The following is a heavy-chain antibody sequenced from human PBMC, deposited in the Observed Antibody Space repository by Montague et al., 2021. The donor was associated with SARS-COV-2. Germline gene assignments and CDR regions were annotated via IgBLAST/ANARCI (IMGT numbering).Heavy chain of an antibody. D-gene: IGHD2-2*01. CDR1: GGSISSSSYY. CDR2: IYYSGST. J-gene: IGHJ5*02. Sequence: SETLSLTCTVSGGSISSSSYYWGWIRQPPGKGLEWIGSIYYSGSTYHNPSLKSRVTISVDTSKNQFSLKLSSVTAADTAVYYCARGWEVVVPAAMARLDPWGQGTLVTVSS. V-gene: IGHV4-39*01. CDR3: ARGWEVVVPAAMARLDP.